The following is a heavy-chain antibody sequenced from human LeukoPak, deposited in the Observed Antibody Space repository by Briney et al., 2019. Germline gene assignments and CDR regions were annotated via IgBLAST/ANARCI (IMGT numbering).Heavy chain of an antibody. CDR3: ARTPDMTTVTTSCLDY. J-gene: IGHJ4*02. D-gene: IGHD4-17*01. Sequence: SETLSLTCTVSGGSISSYYWSWLRQPPGKGLEWIGYIYYSGSTNYNPSLKSRVTISVDTSKNQFSLKLSSVTAADTAVYYCARTPDMTTVTTSCLDYWGQGTLVTVSS. CDR2: IYYSGST. CDR1: GGSISSYY. V-gene: IGHV4-59*01.